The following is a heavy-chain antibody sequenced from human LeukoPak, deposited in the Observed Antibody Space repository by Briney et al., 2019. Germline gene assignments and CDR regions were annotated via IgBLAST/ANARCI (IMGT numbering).Heavy chain of an antibody. D-gene: IGHD3-10*01. CDR1: GFTVSSNY. V-gene: IGHV3-66*01. CDR2: IYSGGST. J-gene: IGHJ5*02. Sequence: GGSLRLSCAASGFTVSSNYMSWVRQAPGKGLEWVSVIYSGGSTYYADPVKGRFTISRDNSKNTLYLQMNSLRAEDTAVYYCARESPPNYYGSGSYYSPWGQGTLVTVSS. CDR3: ARESPPNYYGSGSYYSP.